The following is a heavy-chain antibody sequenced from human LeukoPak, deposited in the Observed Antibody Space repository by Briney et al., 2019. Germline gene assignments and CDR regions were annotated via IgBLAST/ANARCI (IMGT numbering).Heavy chain of an antibody. CDR1: GYSISSGYN. V-gene: IGHV4-38-2*02. CDR3: ARGVVVIRNWWFDP. D-gene: IGHD3-22*01. Sequence: SETLSLTCTVSGYSISSGYNWGWVRQPPEKGLEWIGSIYHSGSTYYNPSLKSRVTISVDTSKNQFSLKLSSVTAADTAVYYCARGVVVIRNWWFDPWGQGTLVTVSS. J-gene: IGHJ5*02. CDR2: IYHSGST.